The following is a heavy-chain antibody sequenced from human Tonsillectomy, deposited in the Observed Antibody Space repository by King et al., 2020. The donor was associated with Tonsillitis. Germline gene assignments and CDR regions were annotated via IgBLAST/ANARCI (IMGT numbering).Heavy chain of an antibody. Sequence: VQLQQWGAGLLKPSETLSLNCAVYGESFSGYYWSWIRQPPGKGLEWIGEINHSGSTNYNPSLKSRVTISVDTSKNQFSLKLSSVTAADTAVYYCARVGRTYYYDSSGFDYWGQGTLVTVSS. J-gene: IGHJ4*02. CDR3: ARVGRTYYYDSSGFDY. V-gene: IGHV4-34*01. D-gene: IGHD3-22*01. CDR1: GESFSGYY. CDR2: INHSGST.